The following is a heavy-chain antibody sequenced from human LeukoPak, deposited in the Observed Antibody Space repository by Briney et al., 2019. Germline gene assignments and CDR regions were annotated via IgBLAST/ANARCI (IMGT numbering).Heavy chain of an antibody. CDR3: ARRRYYGSGSSWYFDL. D-gene: IGHD3-10*01. J-gene: IGHJ2*01. CDR1: GGSFSGSY. CDR2: ISDSGST. V-gene: IGHV4-34*01. Sequence: PSETLSLTCAVSGGSFSGSYWSWIRQPPGKGLEWIGEISDSGSTNYNPSLKSRVTISVDTSKNQFSLKLNSVTAADTAVFYCARRRYYGSGSSWYFDLWGRGTLVTVSS.